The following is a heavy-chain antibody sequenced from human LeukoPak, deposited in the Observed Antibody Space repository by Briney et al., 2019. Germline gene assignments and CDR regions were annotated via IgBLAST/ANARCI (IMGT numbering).Heavy chain of an antibody. D-gene: IGHD6-19*01. V-gene: IGHV4-39*07. Sequence: SETLSLTCTVSGGSISSSSYYWGWIRQPPGKGLEWIGSLYYRRNTYYNPSLKSRVTISVDTSKNQFSLKLSSVTAADTAVYYCAREPEGGIAVASNWGQGTLVTVSS. J-gene: IGHJ4*02. CDR2: LYYRRNT. CDR1: GGSISSSSYY. CDR3: AREPEGGIAVASN.